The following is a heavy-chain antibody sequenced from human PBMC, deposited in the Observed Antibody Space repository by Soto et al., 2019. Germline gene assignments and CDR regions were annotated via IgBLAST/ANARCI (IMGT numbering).Heavy chain of an antibody. Sequence: QVQLQESGPGLVKPSQTLSLTCTVSGGSISSGGYYWSWIRQHPGKGLEWIGYIYYSGSTYYNPSLKSRVTISVDTSKNQFSLKLSSVTAADTAVYYCAREGPVHFGELSQGWFDPWGQGTLVTVSS. CDR1: GGSISSGGYY. D-gene: IGHD3-10*01. CDR3: AREGPVHFGELSQGWFDP. CDR2: IYYSGST. V-gene: IGHV4-31*03. J-gene: IGHJ5*02.